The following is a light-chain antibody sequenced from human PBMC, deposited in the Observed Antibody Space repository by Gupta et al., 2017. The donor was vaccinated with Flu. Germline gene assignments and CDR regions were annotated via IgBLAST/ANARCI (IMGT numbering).Light chain of an antibody. J-gene: IGLJ2*01. CDR1: RSKSGSGY. CDR2: ENS. Sequence: KVTIACSGRRSKSGSGYVSWYQQLTGTAPKLLIYENSDRPSGIPDRFSGSKSATSATLGIAGLQTGDEADYYCATWDTSLRDVLFGGGTKLTVL. V-gene: IGLV1-51*02. CDR3: ATWDTSLRDVL.